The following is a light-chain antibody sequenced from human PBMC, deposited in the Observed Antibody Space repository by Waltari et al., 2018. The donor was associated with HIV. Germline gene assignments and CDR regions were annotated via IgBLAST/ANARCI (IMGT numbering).Light chain of an antibody. CDR2: DDS. CDR3: QVWDSSSDHVV. CDR1: NIGSTS. Sequence: SVLTLPPSVSVAPGPPAWITCGGYNIGSTSVHWYQQKPGQAPVLVVYDDSDRPSGIPERFSGSNSGNTATLTSSRVEAGDEADYYCQVWDSSSDHVVFGGGTKLTVL. J-gene: IGLJ2*01. V-gene: IGLV3-21*02.